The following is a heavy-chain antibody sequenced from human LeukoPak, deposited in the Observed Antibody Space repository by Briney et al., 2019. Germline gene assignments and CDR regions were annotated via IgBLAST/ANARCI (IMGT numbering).Heavy chain of an antibody. CDR3: ARDRMVPYSSSWYGEVDY. Sequence: ASVKVSCKASGYTFTGYYMHWVRQAPGQGLEWMGWINPNSGGTNYAQKFQGRVTMTRDTSISTAYMELSRLRSGDTAVYYCARDRMVPYSSSWYGEVDYWGQGTLVTVSS. J-gene: IGHJ4*02. V-gene: IGHV1-2*02. CDR1: GYTFTGYY. D-gene: IGHD6-13*01. CDR2: INPNSGGT.